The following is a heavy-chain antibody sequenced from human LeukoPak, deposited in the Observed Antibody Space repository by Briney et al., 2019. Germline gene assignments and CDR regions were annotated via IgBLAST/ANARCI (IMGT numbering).Heavy chain of an antibody. CDR3: ARRGCSGGSCYYRRQYYFDY. CDR1: GGSISRSSYY. V-gene: IGHV4-39*07. J-gene: IGHJ4*02. D-gene: IGHD2-15*01. CDR2: IHYSGGT. Sequence: SETLSLTCIVSGGSISRSSYYWGWIRQSPGKGLEWIGSIHYSGGTYYNPSLKSRVTISVDTSKNQFSLKLSSVTAADTAVYYCARRGCSGGSCYYRRQYYFDYWGQGTLVTVSS.